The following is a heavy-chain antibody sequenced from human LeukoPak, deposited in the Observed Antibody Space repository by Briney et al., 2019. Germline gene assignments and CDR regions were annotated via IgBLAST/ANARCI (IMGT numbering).Heavy chain of an antibody. J-gene: IGHJ4*02. CDR1: GFTFSSYS. CDR2: ISSSSSYI. D-gene: IGHD2-21*01. CDR3: ARARAIDLSPFDY. V-gene: IGHV3-21*01. Sequence: GGSLRLSCAASGFTFSSYSMNWVRQAPGKGLEWVSSISSSSSYIYYADSVKGRFTISRDNAKNSLYLQMNSLRAEDTAVYYCARARAIDLSPFDYWGQGTLVTVSS.